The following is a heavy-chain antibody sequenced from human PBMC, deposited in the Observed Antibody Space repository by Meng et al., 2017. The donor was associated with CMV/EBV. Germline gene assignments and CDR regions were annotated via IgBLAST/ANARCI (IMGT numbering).Heavy chain of an antibody. CDR3: ARAVSALGYCSSTSCYPPPNSNWFDP. D-gene: IGHD2-2*01. J-gene: IGHJ5*02. CDR1: GGSISSSSYY. V-gene: IGHV4-39*07. CDR2: IYYSGST. Sequence: LSCTVSGGSISSSSYYWGWIRQPPGKGLEWIGSIYYSGSTYYNPSLKSRVTISVDTSKNQFSLKLSSVTAADTAVYYCARAVSALGYCSSTSCYPPPNSNWFDPWGQGTLVTVSS.